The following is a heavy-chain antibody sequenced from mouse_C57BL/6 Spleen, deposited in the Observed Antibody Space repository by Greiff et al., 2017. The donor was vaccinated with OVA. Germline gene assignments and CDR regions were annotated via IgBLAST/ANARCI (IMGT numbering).Heavy chain of an antibody. CDR1: GYTFTSYW. CDR2: IDPSDSYT. J-gene: IGHJ4*01. CDR3: ARSNYGSSYGAMDY. V-gene: IGHV1-69*01. Sequence: VQLQQPGAELVMPGASVKLSCKASGYTFTSYWMHWVTQRPGQGLEWIGEIDPSDSYTNYNQKFKGKSTLTVDKSSSTAYMPLSSLTSEDSAVYYCARSNYGSSYGAMDYWGQGTSVTVSS. D-gene: IGHD1-1*01.